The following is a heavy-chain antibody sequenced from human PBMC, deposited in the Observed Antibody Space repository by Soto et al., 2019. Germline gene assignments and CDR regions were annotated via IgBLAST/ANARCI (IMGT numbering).Heavy chain of an antibody. J-gene: IGHJ4*02. CDR1: GGSISSGGYS. CDR3: ARRYGYSFDY. Sequence: SETLSLTCAVSGGSISSGGYSWSWIRQPPGKGLEWIGYIYYSGSTNYNPSLKGRVTISVDTSKNQFSLKLSSVTAADTAVYYCARRYGYSFDYWGQGTLVTVSS. V-gene: IGHV4-61*08. CDR2: IYYSGST. D-gene: IGHD1-1*01.